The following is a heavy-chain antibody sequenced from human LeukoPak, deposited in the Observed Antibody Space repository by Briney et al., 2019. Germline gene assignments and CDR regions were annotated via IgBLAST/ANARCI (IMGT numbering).Heavy chain of an antibody. CDR2: IYTSGST. D-gene: IGHD3-16*02. CDR3: ARAQISDYDYVWGSYRPTDAFDI. J-gene: IGHJ3*02. Sequence: SETLSLTCTVSGGSISSYYWSWIRQPAGKGLEWIGRIYTSGSTNYNPSLKSRVTMSVDTSKNQFSLKLSSVTAADTAVYYCARAQISDYDYVWGSYRPTDAFDIWGQGTMVTVSS. CDR1: GGSISSYY. V-gene: IGHV4-4*07.